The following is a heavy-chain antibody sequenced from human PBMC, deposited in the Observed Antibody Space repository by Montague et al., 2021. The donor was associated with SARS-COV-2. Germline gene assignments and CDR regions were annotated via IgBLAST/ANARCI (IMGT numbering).Heavy chain of an antibody. Sequence: SETLSLTCTVYGGSISSYYWNWVRQSPGKGLEWIGYIYYSGSTKYNPSLKSRVTISVDTSKNQMSLKLNSVTAADTAVYYCAGDRCSLWHFDLWGRGTLVTVSS. V-gene: IGHV4-59*01. J-gene: IGHJ2*01. CDR3: AGDRCSLWHFDL. CDR2: IYYSGST. D-gene: IGHD6-13*01. CDR1: GGSISSYY.